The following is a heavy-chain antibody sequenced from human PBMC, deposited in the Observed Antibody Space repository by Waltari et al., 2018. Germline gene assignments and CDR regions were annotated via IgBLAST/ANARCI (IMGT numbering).Heavy chain of an antibody. Sequence: EVQLLESGGGLVQPGGSLRLSCAASGFTFSSYAMSWVRQAPGKGLEWVSAISGSGGSTYYADSVKGRFTISRDNSKNTLYLQMNSLRAEDTAVYYCAKEGLTSSYVGYQAFGFDYWGQGTLVIVSS. CDR3: AKEGLTSSYVGYQAFGFDY. J-gene: IGHJ4*02. CDR1: GFTFSSYA. D-gene: IGHD2-2*01. V-gene: IGHV3-23*01. CDR2: ISGSGGST.